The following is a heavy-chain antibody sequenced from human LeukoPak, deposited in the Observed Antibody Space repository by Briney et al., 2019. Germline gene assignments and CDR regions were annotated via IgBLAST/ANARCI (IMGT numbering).Heavy chain of an antibody. D-gene: IGHD2-15*01. CDR1: GFTFSSYA. Sequence: PGGSLRLSCAAPGFTFSSYAMSWVRQAPGKGLEWVSAISGSGGSTYYADSVKGRFTISRDNSKNTLYLQMNSLRAEDTAVYYCANNLGYCSGGSCYSSLFYSDYWGQGTLVTVSS. J-gene: IGHJ4*02. V-gene: IGHV3-23*01. CDR2: ISGSGGST. CDR3: ANNLGYCSGGSCYSSLFYSDY.